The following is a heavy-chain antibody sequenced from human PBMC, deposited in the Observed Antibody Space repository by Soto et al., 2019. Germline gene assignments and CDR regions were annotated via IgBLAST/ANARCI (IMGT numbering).Heavy chain of an antibody. CDR3: ASWWQQLPRRGWFDP. D-gene: IGHD6-13*01. Sequence: QVQLQESGPGLVKPSQTLSLTCTVSGGSISSGGYYWSWIRQHPGKGLEWIGYIYYSGSTYYNPSLKSRVTISVETSKNQFSLKLSSVTAADTAVYYCASWWQQLPRRGWFDPWGQGTLVTVSS. V-gene: IGHV4-31*03. CDR1: GGSISSGGYY. CDR2: IYYSGST. J-gene: IGHJ5*02.